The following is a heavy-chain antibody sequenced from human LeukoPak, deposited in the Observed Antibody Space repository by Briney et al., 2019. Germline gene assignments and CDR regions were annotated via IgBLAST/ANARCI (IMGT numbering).Heavy chain of an antibody. D-gene: IGHD2-2*01. J-gene: IGHJ4*02. CDR2: IRYDGSNK. V-gene: IGHV3-30*02. CDR1: GFTFSSYG. Sequence: GRSLRLSCAASGFTFSSYGMHWVRQAPGKGLEWVAFIRYDGSNKYYADSVKGRFTISRDNSKNTLYLQMNSLRAEDTAVYYCAKDLRVYCSSTSCYLFDYWGQGTLVTVSS. CDR3: AKDLRVYCSSTSCYLFDY.